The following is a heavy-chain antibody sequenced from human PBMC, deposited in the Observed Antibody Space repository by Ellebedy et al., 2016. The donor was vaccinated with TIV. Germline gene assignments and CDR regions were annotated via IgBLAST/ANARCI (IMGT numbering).Heavy chain of an antibody. J-gene: IGHJ4*02. D-gene: IGHD3-22*01. CDR3: ARTYYHNSGYFEFFDF. V-gene: IGHV4-59*11. CDR1: GVSIGSHD. Sequence: SETLSLTCPVSGVSIGSHDCTSSRQPPGKGLEWIGYIYYSGSTNYNPSLKSRVTISVDTSKNPFSLKLSSVTAADTAVYYCARTYYHNSGYFEFFDFWGQGTPVTVSS. CDR2: IYYSGST.